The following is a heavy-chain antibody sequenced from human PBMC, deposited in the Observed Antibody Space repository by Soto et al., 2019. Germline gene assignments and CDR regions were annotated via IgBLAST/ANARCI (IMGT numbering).Heavy chain of an antibody. J-gene: IGHJ6*02. CDR3: ASLLTYYDFRSGPSYYYGMDV. CDR2: IDPSDSYT. D-gene: IGHD3-3*01. CDR1: GYSFTSYW. V-gene: IGHV5-10-1*01. Sequence: PGESLKISCKGSGYSFTSYWISWVRQMPGKGLEWMGRIDPSDSYTNYSPSFQGHVTISADKSISTAYLQWSSLKASDTAMYYCASLLTYYDFRSGPSYYYGMDVWGQGTTVTVSS.